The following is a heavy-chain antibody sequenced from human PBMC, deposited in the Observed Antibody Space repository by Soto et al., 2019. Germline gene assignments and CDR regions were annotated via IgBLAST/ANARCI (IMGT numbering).Heavy chain of an antibody. J-gene: IGHJ6*02. CDR2: INIGSGNT. V-gene: IGHV1-3*05. D-gene: IGHD2-21*02. CDR3: ARDGGDCGYRLIYYYYIGMEV. CDR1: GYAFSSYA. Sequence: QVQLVQSGAEEKKPGASVKVSCKASGYAFSSYAMHWVRQAPGQRLEWMGWINIGSGNTEYSQNFQDRITITRDTSASTVYMELSSLRSEDTAVYYCARDGGDCGYRLIYYYYIGMEVWGQGTTVSVSS.